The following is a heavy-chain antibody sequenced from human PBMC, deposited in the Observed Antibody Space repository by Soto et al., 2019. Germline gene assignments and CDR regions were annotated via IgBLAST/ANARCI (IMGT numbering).Heavy chain of an antibody. CDR1: GGSISSYY. CDR2: IYYSGST. D-gene: IGHD3-9*01. CDR3: ARTQTYYDILTGYHNWFDP. Sequence: SETLSLTCTVSGGSISSYYWSWIRQPPGKGLEWIGYIYYSGSTNYNPSLKSRVTISVDTSKNQFSLKLSSVTAADTAVYYCARTQTYYDILTGYHNWFDPWGQGTLVTVSS. J-gene: IGHJ5*02. V-gene: IGHV4-59*08.